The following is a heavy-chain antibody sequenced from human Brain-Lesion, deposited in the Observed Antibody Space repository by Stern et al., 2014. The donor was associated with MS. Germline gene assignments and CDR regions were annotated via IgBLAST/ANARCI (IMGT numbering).Heavy chain of an antibody. CDR1: GFTFNSYW. CDR3: ARIGYSSSWYSPVGFFQH. J-gene: IGHJ1*01. D-gene: IGHD6-13*01. V-gene: IGHV3-7*01. CDR2: LTEDGSEK. Sequence: VQLVESGGGLVQPGGSLRLSCTASGFTFNSYWMSWVRQAPGKGLEWVANLTEDGSEKYYVESVKGRFTVSRDNAKNSMYLQMNSLRVDDTATYYCARIGYSSSWYSPVGFFQHWGQGTLVTVSS.